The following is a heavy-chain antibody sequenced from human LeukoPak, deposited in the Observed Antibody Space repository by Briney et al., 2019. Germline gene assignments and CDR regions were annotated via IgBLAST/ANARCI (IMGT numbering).Heavy chain of an antibody. V-gene: IGHV1-46*01. CDR2: INPSGGST. D-gene: IGHD3-22*01. CDR1: GYIFTSYY. Sequence: ASVKVSCKASGYIFTSYYMHWVRQAPGQGLEWMGIINPSGGSTSYAQKFQGRVTMTRDTSTSTVYMGLSSLRSEDTAVYYCARTDSSGYSFDYWGQGTLVTVSS. CDR3: ARTDSSGYSFDY. J-gene: IGHJ4*02.